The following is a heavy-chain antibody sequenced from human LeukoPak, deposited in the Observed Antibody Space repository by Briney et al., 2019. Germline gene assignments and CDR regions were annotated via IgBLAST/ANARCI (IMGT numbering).Heavy chain of an antibody. V-gene: IGHV4-38-2*02. CDR1: GYSISSGYY. CDR3: ARQSGSSTWSSDY. J-gene: IGHJ4*02. CDR2: ISHSGST. D-gene: IGHD6-13*01. Sequence: SGTLSLTCTVSGYSISSGYYWGWIRQPPGKGLEWIGSISHSGSTYYNPSLKSRVTISVDTSKNQFSLNLSSVTAADTAVYYCARQSGSSTWSSDYWGQGTLVTVSS.